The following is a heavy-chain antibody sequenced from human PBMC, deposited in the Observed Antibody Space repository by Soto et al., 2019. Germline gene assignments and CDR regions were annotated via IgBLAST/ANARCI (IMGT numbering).Heavy chain of an antibody. D-gene: IGHD3-3*01. CDR1: GEAISGYY. V-gene: IGHV4-4*07. Sequence: PSETLSLTCTVTGEAISGYYWTWMRQSAGGGLEWIGRIYSSGSTNYNPSLKSRVTISLDTYMNHFSLRLSSVTAADTAVYYCARGQRFSDWFDPWGQGTLVTVSS. CDR2: IYSSGST. CDR3: ARGQRFSDWFDP. J-gene: IGHJ5*02.